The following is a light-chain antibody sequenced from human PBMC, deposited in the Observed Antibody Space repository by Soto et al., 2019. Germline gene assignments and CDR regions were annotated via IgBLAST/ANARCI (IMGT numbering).Light chain of an antibody. CDR2: RNN. J-gene: IGLJ2*01. Sequence: QSALTQPPSASGTPGQSVTISCSGSSSNIGSHSVDWYQQLPGTAPKLLIFRNNQRPSGVPDRFSGSKSGTSASLAISGLRSEDEADYYCAARDDSLNAVIFGGGTKVTVL. CDR1: SSNIGSHS. CDR3: AARDDSLNAVI. V-gene: IGLV1-44*01.